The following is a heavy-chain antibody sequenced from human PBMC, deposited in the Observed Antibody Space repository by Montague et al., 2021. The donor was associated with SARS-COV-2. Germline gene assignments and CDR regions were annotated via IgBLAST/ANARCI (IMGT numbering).Heavy chain of an antibody. Sequence: TLSLTCTVSGGSVSNGLYYWSWIRQPAGKGLEWIGRIYTSGTTTYNPSLESRVTISLDTSKNQFSLELSSVTAADTAIYYCARDRDDPLTGHSNDAFDIWGQGTMVTVSS. CDR1: GGSVSNGLYY. CDR2: IYTSGTT. CDR3: ARDRDDPLTGHSNDAFDI. V-gene: IGHV4-61*02. D-gene: IGHD3-9*01. J-gene: IGHJ3*02.